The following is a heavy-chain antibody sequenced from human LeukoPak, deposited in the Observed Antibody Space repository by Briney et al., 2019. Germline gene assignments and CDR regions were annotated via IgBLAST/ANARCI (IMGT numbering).Heavy chain of an antibody. CDR3: ARVARSWPYYYYGMDV. J-gene: IGHJ6*02. V-gene: IGHV3-30-3*01. Sequence: GRSLRLSCAASEFTFSSYTMHWVRQAPGKGLEWVALISYDGSNKYYADSVKGRFTVSRDNSKNTLYLQMNSLRAEDTAVYYCARVARSWPYYYYGMDVWGQGTTVTVSS. CDR1: EFTFSSYT. D-gene: IGHD6-13*01. CDR2: ISYDGSNK.